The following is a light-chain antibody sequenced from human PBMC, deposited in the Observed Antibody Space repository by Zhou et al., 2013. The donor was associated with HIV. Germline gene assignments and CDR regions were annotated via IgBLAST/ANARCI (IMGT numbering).Light chain of an antibody. Sequence: AIQLTQSPSTLSASVSDRVTITCRASQDISSALAWYQHQVGKPPRLLIYDASTLQNDVPTRFRGGGSGTHFTLTISSLRPEDFATYYCQQSDSLPYTFGPGTRVDIK. CDR2: DAS. J-gene: IGKJ3*01. V-gene: IGKV1-13*02. CDR3: QQSDSLPYT. CDR1: QDISSA.